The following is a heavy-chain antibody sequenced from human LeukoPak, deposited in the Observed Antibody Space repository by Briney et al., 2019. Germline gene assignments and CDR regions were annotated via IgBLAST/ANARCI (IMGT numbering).Heavy chain of an antibody. J-gene: IGHJ4*02. CDR2: ISTSSSYI. Sequence: GGSLRLSCAASGFTFSTYSMNWVRQAPGRGLEWVSYISTSSSYIHYADSVNGRFTISRDNAKKSLFLQMNSLRAEDTAVYYCARDYYDSSGSKPDYWGQGTLVTVSS. CDR1: GFTFSTYS. V-gene: IGHV3-21*01. CDR3: ARDYYDSSGSKPDY. D-gene: IGHD3-22*01.